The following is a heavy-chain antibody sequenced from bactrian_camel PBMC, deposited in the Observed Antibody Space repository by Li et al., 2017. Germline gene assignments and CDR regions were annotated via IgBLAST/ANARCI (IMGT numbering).Heavy chain of an antibody. CDR3: ATHNSNPDWAGRLTPRADKY. J-gene: IGHJ4*01. CDR2: IYTSGNT. D-gene: IGHD2*01. Sequence: HVQLVESGGGLVQPGGSLRLSCAASGFLFSSYYINWIRQAPGKGLEWVSSIYTSGNTYYADSGKGRFTISKDNAKNTVYLQMNNLRPEDTAKYFCATHNSNPDWAGRLTPRADKYWGQGTQVTVS. CDR1: GFLFSSYY. V-gene: IGHV3-2*01.